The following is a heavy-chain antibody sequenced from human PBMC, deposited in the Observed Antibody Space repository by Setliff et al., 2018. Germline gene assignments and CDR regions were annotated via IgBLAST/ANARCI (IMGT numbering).Heavy chain of an antibody. V-gene: IGHV1-69*05. CDR1: GGTFSSYG. J-gene: IGHJ6*03. CDR3: AREFGITASVENYYYYMDV. Sequence: SVKVSCKASGGTFSSYGISWVRQAPGQGLEWMGGIMPIFGTTNYARKFQGRVTITTDKSTSTAYMEMSSLRSEDTAVYYCAREFGITASVENYYYYMDVWGKGTTVTVSS. D-gene: IGHD1-20*01. CDR2: IMPIFGTT.